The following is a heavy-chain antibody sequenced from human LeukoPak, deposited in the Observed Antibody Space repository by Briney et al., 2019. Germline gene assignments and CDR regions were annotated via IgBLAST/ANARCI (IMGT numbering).Heavy chain of an antibody. V-gene: IGHV3-21*01. CDR1: GFTFSSYS. CDR2: ISSSSSYI. J-gene: IGHJ4*02. Sequence: GGSLRLSCAASGFTFSSYSMNWVRQAPGKGLEWVSSISSSSSYIYYADSVKGRFTISRDNAKNSLYLQMNSLRAEDTAVYYCASEIVVVAAKVADYWGQGTLVTVSS. D-gene: IGHD2-15*01. CDR3: ASEIVVVAAKVADY.